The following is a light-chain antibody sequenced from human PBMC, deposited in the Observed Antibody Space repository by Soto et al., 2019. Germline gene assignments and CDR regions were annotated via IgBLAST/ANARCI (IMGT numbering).Light chain of an antibody. CDR3: QQYSSSSPT. CDR2: GAS. Sequence: IQMTQSPSTLSASVGDRVTITCRASQSINSWLAWYQQKPGKAPKLLIYGASSLESGLPSKFSGSGSVTEFTLTIDSLQPDDFATYYCQQYSSSSPTFGQGTKLEIK. J-gene: IGKJ2*01. CDR1: QSINSW. V-gene: IGKV1-5*01.